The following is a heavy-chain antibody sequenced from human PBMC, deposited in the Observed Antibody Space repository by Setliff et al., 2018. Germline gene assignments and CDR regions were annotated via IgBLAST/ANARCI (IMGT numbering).Heavy chain of an antibody. CDR2: INAGNGNT. Sequence: ASVKVSCKASGYTFTSYALHWVRQAPGQSLEWMGWINAGNGNTKYSQKFQGRVTLTRDTSASTAYMELSSLRSEDTAVYYCARETPIHMSGYYYVKIDYWGQGTLVTVSS. V-gene: IGHV1-3*01. J-gene: IGHJ4*02. CDR1: GYTFTSYA. CDR3: ARETPIHMSGYYYVKIDY. D-gene: IGHD3-22*01.